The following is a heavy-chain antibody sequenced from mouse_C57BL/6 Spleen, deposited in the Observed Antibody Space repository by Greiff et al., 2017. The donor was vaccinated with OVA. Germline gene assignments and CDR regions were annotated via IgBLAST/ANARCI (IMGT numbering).Heavy chain of an antibody. D-gene: IGHD4-1*01. J-gene: IGHJ2*01. CDR3: ARDLGLLYYFDY. Sequence: EVKLVESEGGLVQPGSSMKLSCTASGFTFSDYYMAWVRQVPEKGLEWVANINYDGSSTYYLDSLKSRFIISRDNAKNILYLQMSSLKSEDTATYYCARDLGLLYYFDYWGQGTTLTVSS. CDR1: GFTFSDYY. CDR2: INYDGSST. V-gene: IGHV5-16*01.